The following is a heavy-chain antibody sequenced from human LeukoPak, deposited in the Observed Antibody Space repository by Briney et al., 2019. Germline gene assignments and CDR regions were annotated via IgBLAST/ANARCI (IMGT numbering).Heavy chain of an antibody. CDR2: IYYSGST. CDR3: AIKLLTGQFDY. CDR1: GGSVNSGTYY. J-gene: IGHJ4*02. V-gene: IGHV4-31*03. D-gene: IGHD7-27*01. Sequence: PSETLSLTCTVSGGSVNSGTYYWSWIRQHPGKGLEWIGYIYYSGSTYYNPSLKSRVSISVDTSKNQFSLKLSSVTAADTAVYYCAIKLLTGQFDYWGQGTPVTVSS.